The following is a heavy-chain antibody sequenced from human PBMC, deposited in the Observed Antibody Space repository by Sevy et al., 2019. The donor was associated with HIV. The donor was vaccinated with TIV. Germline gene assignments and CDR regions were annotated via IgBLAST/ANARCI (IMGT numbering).Heavy chain of an antibody. CDR2: ISSSSSYI. CDR3: ARDYRLYGSGSYYIY. Sequence: GGSLRLSCAASGFTFSSYSMNWVRQAPGKGLEWVSSISSSSSYIYYADSVKGRFTISRDNAKNALYLQMNSLRAEDTAVYYCARDYRLYGSGSYYIYWGQGTLVTVSS. D-gene: IGHD3-10*01. CDR1: GFTFSSYS. J-gene: IGHJ4*02. V-gene: IGHV3-21*01.